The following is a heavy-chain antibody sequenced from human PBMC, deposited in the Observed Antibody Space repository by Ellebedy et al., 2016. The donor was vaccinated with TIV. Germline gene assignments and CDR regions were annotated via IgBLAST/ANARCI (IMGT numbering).Heavy chain of an antibody. CDR2: IAHDGSRE. J-gene: IGHJ4*02. CDR3: AKEATVIKSSYFDY. D-gene: IGHD4-23*01. CDR1: GFTFSDYG. V-gene: IGHV3-30*18. Sequence: GESLKISCEASGFTFSDYGMQWVRQAPGKGLEWVAVIAHDGSREYYADSVKGRFTITRDNSKNTMSLQMDSLRGEDTAVYYCAKEATVIKSSYFDYWGQGNLVTVSS.